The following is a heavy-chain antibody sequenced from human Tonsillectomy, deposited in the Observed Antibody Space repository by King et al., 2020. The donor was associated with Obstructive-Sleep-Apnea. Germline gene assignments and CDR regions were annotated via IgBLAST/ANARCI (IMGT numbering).Heavy chain of an antibody. CDR3: ARAGRSLGYCSGGSCYSGNY. Sequence: VQLVESGGGLVKPGGSLRLSCAASGFTFSSYSINWVRQAPGQGPEWVSSFSSSSSYIYYATSVKGRLTISRDNAKNSLYLQMNSLRAEDTAVYYCARAGRSLGYCSGGSCYSGNYWGQGTLVTVSS. CDR1: GFTFSSYS. V-gene: IGHV3-21*01. D-gene: IGHD2-15*01. CDR2: FSSSSSYI. J-gene: IGHJ4*02.